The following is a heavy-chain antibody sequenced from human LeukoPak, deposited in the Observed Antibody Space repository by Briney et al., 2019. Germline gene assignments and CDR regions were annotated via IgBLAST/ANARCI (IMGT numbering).Heavy chain of an antibody. Sequence: SETLSLTCTVSGGSISSYYWSWIRQPPGKGLEWIGYIYYSGSTNYNPSLKSRVTISVDTSKNQFSLKLSSVTAADTAVYYCARDRVRGNSNPFFDYWGQGTLVTVSS. CDR3: ARDRVRGNSNPFFDY. D-gene: IGHD4-11*01. V-gene: IGHV4-59*01. CDR2: IYYSGST. J-gene: IGHJ4*02. CDR1: GGSISSYY.